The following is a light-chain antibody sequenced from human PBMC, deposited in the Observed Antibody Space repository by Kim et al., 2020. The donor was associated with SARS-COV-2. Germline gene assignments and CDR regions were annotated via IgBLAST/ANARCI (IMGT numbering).Light chain of an antibody. CDR2: YDR. J-gene: IGLJ1*01. V-gene: IGLV3-21*04. Sequence: PGETARITCGGTNIGGKSVQWYQQRPGQAPVMVIYYDRSRPSGIPERFSGSNSGNTATLTISRVEAGDEADYYCQAWDTGTEHYVFGTGTKVTVL. CDR1: NIGGKS. CDR3: QAWDTGTEHYV.